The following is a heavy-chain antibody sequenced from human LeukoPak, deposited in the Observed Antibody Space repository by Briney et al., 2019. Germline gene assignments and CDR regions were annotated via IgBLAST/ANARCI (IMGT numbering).Heavy chain of an antibody. V-gene: IGHV3-11*01. CDR1: GFTLSDHY. D-gene: IGHD5-12*01. CDR2: ISSSGSII. Sequence: GGSLRLSCAASGFTLSDHYMSWIRQAPGKGLEWASYISSSGSIIYYPDSVKGRFTISRDNAKNSLYLQMNSLRAEDTAVYYCARLSGYSVINWGQGTLVTASS. CDR3: ARLSGYSVIN. J-gene: IGHJ4*02.